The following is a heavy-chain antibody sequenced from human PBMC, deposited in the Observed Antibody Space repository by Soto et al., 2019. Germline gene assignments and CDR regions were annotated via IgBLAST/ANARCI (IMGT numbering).Heavy chain of an antibody. CDR2: ISYDGSNK. D-gene: IGHD6-13*01. CDR1: GFTFSSYG. Sequence: QVQLVESGGGVVQPGRSLRLSCAASGFTFSSYGMHWVRQAPGKGLEWVAVISYDGSNKYYADSVKGRFTISRDNSKNTLYLQMNSLRAEDTAVYYCAKDLAIAAAGSAFDPWGQGTLVTVSS. J-gene: IGHJ5*02. CDR3: AKDLAIAAAGSAFDP. V-gene: IGHV3-30*18.